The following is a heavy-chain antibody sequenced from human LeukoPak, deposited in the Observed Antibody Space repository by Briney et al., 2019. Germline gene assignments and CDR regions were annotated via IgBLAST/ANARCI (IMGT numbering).Heavy chain of an antibody. V-gene: IGHV4-59*08. J-gene: IGHJ4*02. Sequence: SSETLSLTCAVSGGSISSSYCTWIRQPPGKGLELIGYISYTGSTDYNPSLKSRVTISLDTSKNQFSLKMSSVTAADTAVYYCATLTTVVTPAYFDSWGQGTLVTVSS. D-gene: IGHD4-23*01. CDR3: ATLTTVVTPAYFDS. CDR1: GGSISSSY. CDR2: ISYTGST.